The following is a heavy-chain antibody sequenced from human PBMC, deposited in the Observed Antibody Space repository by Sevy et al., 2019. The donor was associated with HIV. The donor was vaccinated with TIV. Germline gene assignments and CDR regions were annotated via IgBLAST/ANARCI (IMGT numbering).Heavy chain of an antibody. D-gene: IGHD3-10*01. CDR1: GYTFTSYD. CDR2: MNPNSGNT. J-gene: IGHJ3*02. V-gene: IGHV1-8*01. Sequence: ASVKVSCKASGYTFTSYDINWVRQATGQGLEWMGWMNPNSGNTGYAQKFQGRVTMTRNTSISTAYMELSSLRSEDTAVYYCARGRITMVLGVQNAFDIWGQGTMVTVSS. CDR3: ARGRITMVLGVQNAFDI.